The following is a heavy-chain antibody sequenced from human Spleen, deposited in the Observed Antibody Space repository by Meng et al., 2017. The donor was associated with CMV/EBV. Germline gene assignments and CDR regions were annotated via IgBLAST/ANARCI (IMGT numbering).Heavy chain of an antibody. V-gene: IGHV1-18*01. CDR1: GYTFTSYG. Sequence: ASVKVSCKASGYTFTSYGISWVRQAPGQGLEWMGWISAYNGNTNYAQKLQGRVTMNTDTSTSTAYMELRSLRSDDTAVYYCARDNLGGDYYYYGMDVWGQGTTVTVSS. CDR3: ARDNLGGDYYYYGMDV. J-gene: IGHJ6*02. CDR2: ISAYNGNT.